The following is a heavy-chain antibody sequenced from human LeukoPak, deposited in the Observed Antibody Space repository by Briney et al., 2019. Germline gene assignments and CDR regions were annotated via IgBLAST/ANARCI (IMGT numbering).Heavy chain of an antibody. J-gene: IGHJ3*01. V-gene: IGHV1-46*01. Sequence: ASVKVSCKASENTFTNYYMHWVRQAPGQGLEWLGIINPNGDRTNYAQTFQGRVTMTRDTSTTTVYMELSSLRSEDTAVYYCARDMSTRVTPISYAFDVWGQGTMVTVSS. D-gene: IGHD4-23*01. CDR2: INPNGDRT. CDR3: ARDMSTRVTPISYAFDV. CDR1: ENTFTNYY.